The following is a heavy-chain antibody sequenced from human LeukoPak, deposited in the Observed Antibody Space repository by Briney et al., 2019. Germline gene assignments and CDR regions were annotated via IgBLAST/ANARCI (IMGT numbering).Heavy chain of an antibody. CDR2: FDPEDGET. CDR3: ATPQKTYYDILTGPQRAFDI. V-gene: IGHV1-24*01. D-gene: IGHD3-9*01. Sequence: GASVKVSCKVSGYNLTELSMHWVRQAPGKGLEWMGGFDPEDGETIYAQKFQGRVTMTEDTSTDTAYMELSSLRSEDTAVYYCATPQKTYYDILTGPQRAFDIWGQGTMVTVSS. CDR1: GYNLTELS. J-gene: IGHJ3*02.